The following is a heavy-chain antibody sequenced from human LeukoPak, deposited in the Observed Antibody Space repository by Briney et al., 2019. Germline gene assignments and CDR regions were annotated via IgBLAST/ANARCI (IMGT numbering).Heavy chain of an antibody. CDR1: GFSVSSNY. CDR2: IYSGGTT. J-gene: IGHJ3*02. V-gene: IGHV3-53*01. D-gene: IGHD3-16*01. CDR3: ARVWHSAFDI. Sequence: GGSLRLSCAASGFSVSSNYMSWVRQAPGKGLEWVSDIYSGGTTHYADSVKGRFTISRDNSKNTMYLQMNSLRAEDTAVYYCARVWHSAFDIWGQGTMVTVSS.